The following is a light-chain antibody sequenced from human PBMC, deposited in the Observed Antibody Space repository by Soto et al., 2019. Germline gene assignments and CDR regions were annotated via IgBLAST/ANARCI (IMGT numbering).Light chain of an antibody. J-gene: IGLJ2*01. CDR2: SNN. CDR1: SSNIGSNT. V-gene: IGLV1-44*01. CDR3: AAWDDSLEVV. Sequence: QSVLTQPPSASGTPGQRVTISCSGSSSNIGSNTVNWYQQLPGTAPKLLIYSNNQRPSGVPDRFSGSKSGTSASLAISGLQSEDQADYYCAAWDDSLEVVFGGGAKLTVL.